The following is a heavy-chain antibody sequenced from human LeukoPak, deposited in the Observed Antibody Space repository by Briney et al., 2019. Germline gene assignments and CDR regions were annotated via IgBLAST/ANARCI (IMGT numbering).Heavy chain of an antibody. CDR2: ISYDGSNK. CDR1: GFTFSSSG. CDR3: AKDRHRIPYSSGWYRTGYFDY. D-gene: IGHD6-19*01. J-gene: IGHJ4*02. Sequence: GGSLRLSCAASGFTFSSSGMHWVRQAPGKGLEWVAVISYDGSNKYYADSVKGRFTISRDNSKNTLYLQMNSLGAEDTAVYYCAKDRHRIPYSSGWYRTGYFDYWGQGTLVTVSS. V-gene: IGHV3-30*18.